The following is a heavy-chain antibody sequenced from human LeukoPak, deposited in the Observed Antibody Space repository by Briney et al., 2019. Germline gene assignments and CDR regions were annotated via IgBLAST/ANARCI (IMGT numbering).Heavy chain of an antibody. J-gene: IGHJ5*02. V-gene: IGHV5-51*01. CDR3: ARFHSSAWFADH. CDR2: IYPGDSDT. D-gene: IGHD6-19*01. CDR1: GYSFTSYW. Sequence: GESLKISCKGSGYSFTSYWIGWVRQMPGKGLEWMGIIYPGDSDTRYSPSFQGQVTISADKSIDTAYLQWSSLKTSDTAMYYCARFHSSAWFADHWGQGTLLTVSS.